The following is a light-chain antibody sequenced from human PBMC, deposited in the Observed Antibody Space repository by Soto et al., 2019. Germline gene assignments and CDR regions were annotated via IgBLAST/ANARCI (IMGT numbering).Light chain of an antibody. V-gene: IGLV2-14*01. J-gene: IGLJ1*01. CDR1: RTDIGGYNL. CDR2: EVS. Sequence: QSALTQPASVSGSPGQTITISCSGTRTDIGGYNLVSWYQQHPGKAPKLLIHEVSNRPSGISNRFNASKSDNMASLTISGLRAEAEADYYCSAYSAGSTLLVFGTGTKLTVL. CDR3: SAYSAGSTLLV.